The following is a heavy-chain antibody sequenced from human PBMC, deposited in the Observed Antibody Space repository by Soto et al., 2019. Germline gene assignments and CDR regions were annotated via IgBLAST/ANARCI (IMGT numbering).Heavy chain of an antibody. CDR2: ISHDGSTK. J-gene: IGHJ4*02. CDR3: AREGVYEISVHYFDY. CDR1: GFTFSTYA. Sequence: QVQLVESGGGVVQPGRSLRLSCAASGFTFSTYAMHWVRQAPGKGLEWVAVISHDGSTKYSADSVKGRFTISRDNSKNILYLQMNSLRTEDTAVYYCAREGVYEISVHYFDYRGQGTLVTVSS. D-gene: IGHD3-22*01. V-gene: IGHV3-30-3*01.